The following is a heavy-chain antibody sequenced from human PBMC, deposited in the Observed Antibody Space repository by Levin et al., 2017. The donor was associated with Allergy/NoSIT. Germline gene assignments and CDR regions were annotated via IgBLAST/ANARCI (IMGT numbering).Heavy chain of an antibody. J-gene: IGHJ3*02. CDR2: IYSGGST. V-gene: IGHV3-53*01. CDR3: ARRFGSGSYDAFDI. D-gene: IGHD3-10*01. CDR1: GFTVSSNY. Sequence: GESLKISCAASGFTVSSNYMSWVRQAPGKGLEWVSVIYSGGSTYYADSVKGRFTISRDNSKNTLYLQMNSLRAEDTAVYYCARRFGSGSYDAFDIWGQGTMVTVSS.